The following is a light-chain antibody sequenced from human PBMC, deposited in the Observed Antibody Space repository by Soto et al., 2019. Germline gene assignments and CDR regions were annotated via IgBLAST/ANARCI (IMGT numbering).Light chain of an antibody. J-gene: IGKJ1*01. V-gene: IGKV1-27*01. Sequence: EIQMTHSPSSLAASIGDRVTITCRASQGISNYLAWYQQKPGKVPKLLIYAASILQSGAPSRFSGSGSGTDFTLTISSLQPEDVATYYCQKYNSAPRTFGQGTKVDIK. CDR2: AAS. CDR3: QKYNSAPRT. CDR1: QGISNY.